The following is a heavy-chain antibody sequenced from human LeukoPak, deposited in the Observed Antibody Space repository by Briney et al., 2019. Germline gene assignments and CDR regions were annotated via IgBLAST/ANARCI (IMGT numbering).Heavy chain of an antibody. Sequence: PSETLSLTCAVYGGSFSGYYWSWIRQPPGKGLEWIGEINHSGSTNYNPSLKSRVTISVDTSKNQFSLKLSSVTAADTAVYYCARGLPNMVRGVILSNWFDPWGQGTLVTVSS. J-gene: IGHJ5*02. D-gene: IGHD3-10*01. V-gene: IGHV4-34*01. CDR2: INHSGST. CDR3: ARGLPNMVRGVILSNWFDP. CDR1: GGSFSGYY.